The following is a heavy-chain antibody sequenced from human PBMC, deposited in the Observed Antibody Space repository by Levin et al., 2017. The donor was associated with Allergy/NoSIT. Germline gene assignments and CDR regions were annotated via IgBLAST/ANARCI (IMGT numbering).Heavy chain of an antibody. J-gene: IGHJ5*02. CDR2: IWYDGSNK. Sequence: GESLKISCAASGFTFSSYGMHWVRQAPGKGLEWVAVIWYDGSNKYYADSVKGRFTISRDNSKNTLYLQMNSLRAEDTAVYYCARDRGAAAGTKNLGWFDPWGQGTLVTVSS. CDR3: ARDRGAAAGTKNLGWFDP. V-gene: IGHV3-33*01. D-gene: IGHD6-13*01. CDR1: GFTFSSYG.